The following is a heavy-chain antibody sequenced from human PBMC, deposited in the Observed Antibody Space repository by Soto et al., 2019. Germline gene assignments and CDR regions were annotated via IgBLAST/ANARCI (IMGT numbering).Heavy chain of an antibody. V-gene: IGHV3-74*01. CDR3: ARSGGFYEFDY. CDR1: GFTFSSYS. J-gene: IGHJ4*02. CDR2: INSDGSGT. Sequence: GGSLRLSCAASGFTFSSYSMNWVRQAPGKGLVWVSMINSDGSGTSYVDSVKGRFTISRDNARNTLSLQMNSLRVEDTAVYYCARSGGFYEFDYWGQGILVTVSS. D-gene: IGHD2-2*01.